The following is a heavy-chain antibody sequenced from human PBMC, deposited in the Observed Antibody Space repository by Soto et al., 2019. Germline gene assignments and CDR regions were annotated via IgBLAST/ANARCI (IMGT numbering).Heavy chain of an antibody. CDR2: ISYDGSNK. D-gene: IGHD3-3*01. Sequence: GGSLRLSCAASGFTFSSYGMHWVRQAPGKGLEWVAVISYDGSNKYYADSVKGRFTISRDNSKNTLYLQMNSLRAEDTAVYYCAKADGLYYDFGSGYPEYYYYGMDVWGQGTTVTVSS. CDR3: AKADGLYYDFGSGYPEYYYYGMDV. V-gene: IGHV3-30*18. J-gene: IGHJ6*02. CDR1: GFTFSSYG.